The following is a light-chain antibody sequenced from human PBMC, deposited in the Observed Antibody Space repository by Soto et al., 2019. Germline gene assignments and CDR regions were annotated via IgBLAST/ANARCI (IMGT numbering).Light chain of an antibody. CDR2: AAS. CDR1: QSISSY. J-gene: IGKJ1*01. V-gene: IGKV1-39*01. Sequence: IQMTQSPSCLSASLGDRVTITCRASQSISSYLNWYQQKPGKAPKXMIYAASSLQSGVPSRFSGSGSGTDCTLTISSLQPEDVATYYCQQSYSTLWTLGQGTKVDI. CDR3: QQSYSTLWT.